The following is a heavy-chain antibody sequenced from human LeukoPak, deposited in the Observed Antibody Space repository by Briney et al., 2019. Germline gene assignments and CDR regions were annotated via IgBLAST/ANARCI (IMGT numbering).Heavy chain of an antibody. D-gene: IGHD6-13*01. CDR2: MNQDGREK. V-gene: IGHV3-7*01. Sequence: GGSLRLSCAASGFTFRHYWMSWVRQAPGKGLEWVANMNQDGREKYYVDSVKGRFTISRDNAKNSLYLQMNSLRAEDTAVYYCARGAAAGLHFDYWGQGTLVTVSS. CDR3: ARGAAAGLHFDY. CDR1: GFTFRHYW. J-gene: IGHJ4*02.